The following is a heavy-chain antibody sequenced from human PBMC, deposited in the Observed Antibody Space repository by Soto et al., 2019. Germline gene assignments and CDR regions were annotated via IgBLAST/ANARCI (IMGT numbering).Heavy chain of an antibody. CDR3: ARDPCYGHYFDY. CDR1: GYTFTSHA. J-gene: IGHJ4*02. V-gene: IGHV1-3*04. CDR2: INTDNGNT. D-gene: IGHD3-16*01. Sequence: QVQLVQSGAEVKKPGASVKISCEASGYTFTSHALRWVRPAPGQRLEWMGCINTDNGNTKYSQTFQDRVTFTWDTSATTAYMEVSSLRSEDTAVYFCARDPCYGHYFDYWGQGTLVTVSS.